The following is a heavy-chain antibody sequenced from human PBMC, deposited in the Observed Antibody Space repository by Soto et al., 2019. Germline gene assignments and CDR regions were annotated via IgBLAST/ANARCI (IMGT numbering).Heavy chain of an antibody. V-gene: IGHV4-30-2*01. D-gene: IGHD3-3*01. Sequence: QLQLQESGSGLVKPSQTLSLTCAVSGGSISSGGYSWSWIRQPPGKGLEWIGYIYHSGSTYYNPSLTSRVAITVDRSKNQFALKLSSVTAAETAVYYCARYDFAEYFQHWGQGTLVTVSS. CDR2: IYHSGST. CDR3: ARYDFAEYFQH. J-gene: IGHJ1*01. CDR1: GGSISSGGYS.